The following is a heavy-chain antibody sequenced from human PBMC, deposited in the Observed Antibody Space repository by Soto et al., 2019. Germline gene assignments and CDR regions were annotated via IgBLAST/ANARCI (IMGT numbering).Heavy chain of an antibody. V-gene: IGHV3-48*02. D-gene: IGHD3-10*01. J-gene: IGHJ6*02. CDR3: ARDKGDYGFYYYYGMDV. CDR2: ISSSSSTI. CDR1: GFTFSSYS. Sequence: GGSLRLSCAASGFTFSSYSMNWVRQAPGKGLEWVSYISSSSSTIYYADSVKGRFTISRDNAKNSLYLQTNSLRDEDTAVYYCARDKGDYGFYYYYGMDVWGQGTTVTVSS.